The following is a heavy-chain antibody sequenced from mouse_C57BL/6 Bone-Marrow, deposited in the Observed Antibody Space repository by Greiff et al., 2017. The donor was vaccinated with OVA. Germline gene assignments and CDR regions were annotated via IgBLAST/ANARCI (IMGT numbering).Heavy chain of an antibody. Sequence: VQLQQPGAELVKPGASVKLSCKASGYTFTSYWMQWVKQRPGQGLEWIGEIDPSDSYPNYNQKFKGKATLTVDTSSSTAYMQLSSLTAEDSAVYYCARGVTTVVATDYWGQGTTLTVSS. J-gene: IGHJ2*01. CDR3: ARGVTTVVATDY. V-gene: IGHV1-50*01. CDR1: GYTFTSYW. CDR2: IDPSDSYP. D-gene: IGHD1-1*01.